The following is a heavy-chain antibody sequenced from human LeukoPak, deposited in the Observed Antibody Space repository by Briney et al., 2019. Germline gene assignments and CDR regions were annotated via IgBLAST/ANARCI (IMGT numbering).Heavy chain of an antibody. Sequence: GGSLRLSCAASGFTFSSYAMGWVRQAPGKGLEWVSAISGSGGSTYYADSVKGRFTISRDNSKNTLYLQMNSLRAEDTAVYYCASEGGWYFGYYYYGMDVWGQGTTVTVSS. D-gene: IGHD6-19*01. CDR3: ASEGGWYFGYYYYGMDV. V-gene: IGHV3-23*01. J-gene: IGHJ6*02. CDR2: ISGSGGST. CDR1: GFTFSSYA.